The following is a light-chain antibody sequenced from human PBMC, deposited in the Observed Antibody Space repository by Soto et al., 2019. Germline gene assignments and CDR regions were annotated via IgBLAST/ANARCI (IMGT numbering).Light chain of an antibody. CDR2: EVS. CDR3: GSYTTVSSPYV. CDR1: SSDVGRYNY. V-gene: IGLV2-14*01. Sequence: QSALTQPASVSGSPGQSITISCTGTSSDVGRYNYVSWYQLHPGKAPKLIIYEVSIRPSGVSGRFSGSKSGYTASLTISGLQAEDEADYFCGSYTTVSSPYVFGNVTKVTVL. J-gene: IGLJ1*01.